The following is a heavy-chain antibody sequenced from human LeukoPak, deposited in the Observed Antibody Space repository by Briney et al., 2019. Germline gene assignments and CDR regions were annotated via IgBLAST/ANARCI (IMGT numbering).Heavy chain of an antibody. D-gene: IGHD5-24*01. CDR3: ARAGRDGYNFGGNYFDY. J-gene: IGHJ4*02. CDR2: INHSGST. V-gene: IGHV4-34*01. CDR1: GGSFSGYY. Sequence: SETLSLTCAVYGGSFSGYYWSWIRQPPGKGLEWIGEINHSGSTNYNPSLKSRVTISVDTSKNQFSLKLSSVTAADTAVYYCARAGRDGYNFGGNYFDYWGQGTLVTVSS.